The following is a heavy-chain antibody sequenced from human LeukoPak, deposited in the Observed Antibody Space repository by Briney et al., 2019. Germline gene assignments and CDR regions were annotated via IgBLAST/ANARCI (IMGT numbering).Heavy chain of an antibody. Sequence: PGGSLRPSCAASGFTFSSYGMHWVRQAPGKGLEWVAVIWYDGSDKYYADSVKGRFTISRDNSNNTLHLQMNSLRAEDTAVYYCGRAMEVYQLLPDYWGQGTLVTVSS. J-gene: IGHJ4*02. CDR2: IWYDGSDK. V-gene: IGHV3-33*01. CDR3: GRAMEVYQLLPDY. D-gene: IGHD2-2*01. CDR1: GFTFSSYG.